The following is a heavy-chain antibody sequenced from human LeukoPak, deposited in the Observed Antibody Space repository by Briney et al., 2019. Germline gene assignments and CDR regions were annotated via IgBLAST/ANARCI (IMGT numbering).Heavy chain of an antibody. Sequence: PGGSLRLSCAASGFTFSNYEMHWVRQAPGKGLEWVSYISSSGSDIYYADSVKGRFTISRDNAKNSLYLQMNSLRAEDTALYYCAKDPSDDILTGYDDAFDIWGQGTMVTVSS. D-gene: IGHD3-9*01. CDR2: ISSSGSDI. CDR3: AKDPSDDILTGYDDAFDI. V-gene: IGHV3-48*03. CDR1: GFTFSNYE. J-gene: IGHJ3*02.